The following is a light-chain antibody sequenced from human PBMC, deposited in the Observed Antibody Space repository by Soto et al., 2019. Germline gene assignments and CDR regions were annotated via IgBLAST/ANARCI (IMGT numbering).Light chain of an antibody. Sequence: DIQMTQSPSTLSASVGDRVTITCRASQSINGWLAWYQQKPGKAPKLLIYKAYSLQSGVPSRFSGSGSGTEFTLTISSLQPDDFATYYCQQYTPYPYTFGQGTKVDIK. CDR2: KAY. J-gene: IGKJ2*01. CDR3: QQYTPYPYT. CDR1: QSINGW. V-gene: IGKV1-5*03.